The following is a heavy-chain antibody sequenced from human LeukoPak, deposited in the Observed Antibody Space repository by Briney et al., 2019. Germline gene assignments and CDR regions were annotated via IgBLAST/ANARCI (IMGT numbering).Heavy chain of an antibody. Sequence: GGSLRLSCAASGFTFSNAWMSWVRQAPGKGLEWVGRIKSKTDGGTTDDAAPVKGRFTISRDDSKNKMYLKMNSLKPEDTAVYYCTTVKGAAGTFGYYFDYWGQGTLVTVSS. D-gene: IGHD3-16*01. CDR3: TTVKGAAGTFGYYFDY. CDR1: GFTFSNAW. V-gene: IGHV3-15*01. CDR2: IKSKTDGGTT. J-gene: IGHJ4*02.